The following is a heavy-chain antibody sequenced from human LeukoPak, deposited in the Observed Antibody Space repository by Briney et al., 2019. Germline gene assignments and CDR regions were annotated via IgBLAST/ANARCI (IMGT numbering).Heavy chain of an antibody. CDR2: IYSSGST. Sequence: PSQTLSLTCTVSGDSISSCSYYWSWIRQRAGKGLEWIGRIYSSGSTNYNPSLKSRVTISIDTSNNHISLKLSAVTAADTDVYYCARALGAARVRDYWGQGPLAIVSS. V-gene: IGHV4-61*02. J-gene: IGHJ4*02. CDR3: ARALGAARVRDY. CDR1: GDSISSCSYY. D-gene: IGHD6-6*01.